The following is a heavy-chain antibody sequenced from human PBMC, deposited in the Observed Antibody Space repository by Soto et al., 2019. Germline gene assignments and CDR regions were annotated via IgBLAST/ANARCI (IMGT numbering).Heavy chain of an antibody. J-gene: IGHJ5*02. CDR2: INAGNGNT. Sequence: QVQLVQSGAEVKKPGASVKVSCKASGYTFTSYAMHWVRQAPGQRLEWMGWINAGNGNTKYSQKFQGRVTITRDKSASTAYMELSSLRSEDTAVYYCAREAWSGHYFNWFDPWGQGTLVTVSS. CDR1: GYTFTSYA. CDR3: AREAWSGHYFNWFDP. V-gene: IGHV1-3*01. D-gene: IGHD3-3*01.